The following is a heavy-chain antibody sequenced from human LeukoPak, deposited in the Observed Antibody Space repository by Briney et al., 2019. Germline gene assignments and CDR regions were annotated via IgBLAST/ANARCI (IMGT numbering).Heavy chain of an antibody. V-gene: IGHV4-59*01. CDR1: GGSFSGYY. CDR2: IYYSGST. D-gene: IGHD2-15*01. J-gene: IGHJ4*02. CDR3: AREYCSGGSCYADY. Sequence: PSETLSLTCAVYGGSFSGYYWSWIRQPPGKGLEWIGYIYYSGSTNYNPSLKSRVTISVDTSKNQFSLKLSSVTAADTAVYYCAREYCSGGSCYADYWGQGTLVTVSS.